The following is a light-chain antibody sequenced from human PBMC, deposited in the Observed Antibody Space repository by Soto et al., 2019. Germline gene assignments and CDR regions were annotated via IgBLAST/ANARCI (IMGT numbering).Light chain of an antibody. J-gene: IGKJ1*01. CDR3: HQYGSSPRT. V-gene: IGKV3-20*01. CDR1: QSVSSSY. CDR2: GAS. Sequence: EIVLTQSPGTLSLSPGXRATLSCRASQSVSSSYLAWYQQKPGQAPRLLIYGASSRATGIPDRFSGSGSGTDFTLTISRLEPEDFAVYSCHQYGSSPRTFGQGTKVDIK.